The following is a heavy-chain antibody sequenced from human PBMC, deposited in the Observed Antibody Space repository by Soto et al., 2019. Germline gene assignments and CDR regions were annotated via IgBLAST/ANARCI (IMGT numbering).Heavy chain of an antibody. Sequence: PGGSLRLSCAASGFTFSSYAMSWVRQAPGKGLEWVSAISGSGGSTYYADSVKGRFTISRDNSKNTLYLQMNSLRAEDTAVYYCAKNVTIFGVPGNYYYGMDVWGQGTTVTVS. D-gene: IGHD3-3*01. CDR2: ISGSGGST. CDR1: GFTFSSYA. V-gene: IGHV3-23*01. CDR3: AKNVTIFGVPGNYYYGMDV. J-gene: IGHJ6*02.